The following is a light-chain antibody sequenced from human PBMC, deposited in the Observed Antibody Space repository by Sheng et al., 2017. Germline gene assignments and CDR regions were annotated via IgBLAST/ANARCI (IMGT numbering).Light chain of an antibody. CDR2: DAS. J-gene: IGKJ1*01. CDR1: QSVTSSR. CDR3: HQYHSVPRT. Sequence: EIVLTQSPGTLSLSPGERATLSCRASQSVTSSRLAWYQQKPGQAPRLLIYDASHRVSGIPDRFSGGGSGADFILTISRLEPEDFAVYYCHQYHSVPRTFAKGPKVEIK. V-gene: IGKV3-20*01.